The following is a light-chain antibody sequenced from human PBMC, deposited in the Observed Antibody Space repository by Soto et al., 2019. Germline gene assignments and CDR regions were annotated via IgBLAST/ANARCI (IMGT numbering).Light chain of an antibody. CDR2: LGS. CDR3: MQALQTPIT. V-gene: IGKV2-28*01. Sequence: DIVLTQSPLSLRVTPGQPASISCRSSQSVQYTDGYNYLDWYLQKPGQSPQLLIYLGSNRASGVPDRFSGSGSGTDFTLKISRVEAEDVGVYYCMQALQTPITFGQGTRLEIK. J-gene: IGKJ5*01. CDR1: QSVQYTDGYNY.